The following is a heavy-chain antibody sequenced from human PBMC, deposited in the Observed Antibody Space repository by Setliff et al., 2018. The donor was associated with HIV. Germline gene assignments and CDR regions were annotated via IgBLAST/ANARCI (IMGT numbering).Heavy chain of an antibody. CDR3: ARDGRPSWYFRPNWFDP. V-gene: IGHV1-18*01. CDR2: ISAYNGNT. J-gene: IGHJ5*02. CDR1: GYTFTTYG. Sequence: AASVKVSCKASGYTFTTYGIIWVRQAPGQGLEWMGWISAYNGNTNYAQKLQGRVTMTTDTSTSTAYMELRSLRSDDTAVYYCARDGRPSWYFRPNWFDPWGQGTLVTLS. D-gene: IGHD6-13*01.